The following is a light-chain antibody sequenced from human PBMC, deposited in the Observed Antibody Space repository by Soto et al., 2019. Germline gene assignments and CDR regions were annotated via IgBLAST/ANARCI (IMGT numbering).Light chain of an antibody. V-gene: IGKV1-39*01. CDR2: AAS. CDR1: QTISSY. J-gene: IGKJ4*01. CDR3: QQSYDTLT. Sequence: DIQMTQSPSSLSASVGERITITCRTSQTISSYLNWYQQKPGKAPKLLIYAASSLQSGFPSRFSGSGSGTDFTLTINSLQPEDFATYFCQQSYDTLTFGGGTKVDIK.